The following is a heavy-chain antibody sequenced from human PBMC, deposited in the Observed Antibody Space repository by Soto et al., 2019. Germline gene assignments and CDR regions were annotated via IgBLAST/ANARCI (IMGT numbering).Heavy chain of an antibody. CDR1: EFTFRKAW. D-gene: IGHD5-12*01. J-gene: IGHJ4*02. V-gene: IGHV3-15*01. Sequence: GGSLELSGAASEFTFRKAWMSGVRQAPGKGLEWVGRIKSKTDGGTTDYAAPVKGRFTISRDDSKNTLYLQMNSLKTEDTAVYYCARVVIVATSYYFDYWGQGNLVTVSS. CDR2: IKSKTDGGTT. CDR3: ARVVIVATSYYFDY.